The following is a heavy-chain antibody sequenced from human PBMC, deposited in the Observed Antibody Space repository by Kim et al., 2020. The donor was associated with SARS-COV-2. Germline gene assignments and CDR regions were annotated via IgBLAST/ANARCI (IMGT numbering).Heavy chain of an antibody. CDR1: GFTFATYA. V-gene: IGHV3-23*01. CDR2: INSSGIST. J-gene: IGHJ6*03. D-gene: IGHD5-18*01. CDR3: AKDGVDTTMDYTTDHYYYYMDV. Sequence: GGSLRLSCAASGFTFATYAMSWVRQAPGKGLEWVSSINSSGISTYYADSVKGRFTISRDNSKNTLFLQMNSLRAEDTAVYYCAKDGVDTTMDYTTDHYYYYMDVWGKGTTVTVSS.